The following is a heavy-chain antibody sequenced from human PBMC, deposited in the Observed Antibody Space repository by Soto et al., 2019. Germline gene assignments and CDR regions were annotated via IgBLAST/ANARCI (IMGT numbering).Heavy chain of an antibody. CDR3: AKGNDYDDYYFDY. Sequence: PXVSLGLSCAASGFSFDNYAMNGVRQAPGKGLEWVSYISSSTTAIYYADSVKGRFTTSRDNAKNSLYLQMNSLRAEDTALYYCAKGNDYDDYYFDYWGQGTLVTVSS. V-gene: IGHV3-48*04. J-gene: IGHJ4*02. CDR1: GFSFDNYA. CDR2: ISSSTTAI. D-gene: IGHD4-17*01.